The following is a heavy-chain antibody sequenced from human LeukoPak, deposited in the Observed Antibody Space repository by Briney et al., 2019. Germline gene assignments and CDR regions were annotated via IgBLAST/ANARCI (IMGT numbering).Heavy chain of an antibody. Sequence: ASVKVSCKTSGYTFTQFAINWMRQAPGQGLEWMGWISAYNGSTNYAQKLQGRVTMTTDTSTSTAYMELRSLRSDDTAVYYCARYYYDSSGYYYPDYWGQGTLVTVSS. J-gene: IGHJ4*02. D-gene: IGHD3-22*01. CDR3: ARYYYDSSGYYYPDY. CDR1: GYTFTQFA. CDR2: ISAYNGST. V-gene: IGHV1-18*01.